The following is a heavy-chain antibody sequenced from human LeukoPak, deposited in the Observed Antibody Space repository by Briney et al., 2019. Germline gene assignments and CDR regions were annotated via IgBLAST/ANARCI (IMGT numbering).Heavy chain of an antibody. CDR1: GGSISSYY. V-gene: IGHV4-59*08. CDR2: IYYSGST. D-gene: IGHD6-19*01. CDR3: ARQKAEQWLVLYY. J-gene: IGHJ4*02. Sequence: SETLSLTCTVSGGSISSYYWSWIRQPPGKGLEWIGYIYYSGSTNYNPSLKSRVTISVDTSKNQFSLKVSSVTAADTAVYYCARQKAEQWLVLYYWGQGTLVTVSS.